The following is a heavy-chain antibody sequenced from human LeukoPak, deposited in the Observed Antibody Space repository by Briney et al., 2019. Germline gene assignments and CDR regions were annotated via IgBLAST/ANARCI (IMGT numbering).Heavy chain of an antibody. CDR3: ARASDPWLQLT. Sequence: PGGSLRPSCAASGFTFSSYWMSWVRQAPGKGLEWVANLRQDGSEKYYVDSVKGRFTISRDNAKNSLYLQMNSLRAEDTAVYYCARASDPWLQLTWGQGTLVTVSS. J-gene: IGHJ5*02. D-gene: IGHD5-24*01. CDR2: LRQDGSEK. V-gene: IGHV3-7*05. CDR1: GFTFSSYW.